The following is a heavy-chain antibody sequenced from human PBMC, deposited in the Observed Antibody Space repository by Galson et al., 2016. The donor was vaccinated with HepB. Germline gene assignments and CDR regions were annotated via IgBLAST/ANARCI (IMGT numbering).Heavy chain of an antibody. CDR1: GFIFSRYA. CDR3: AKDLGDRFITVYYYMDV. CDR2: ISKSGDYT. D-gene: IGHD1-20*01. V-gene: IGHV3-23*01. Sequence: SLRLSCAASGFIFSRYAMSWVRQAPGKGLEWVSAISKSGDYTYYADSVKGRFTISRDNSNNTLYLQMNSLRAEDTALYYCAKDLGDRFITVYYYMDVWGKGTTVTVSS. J-gene: IGHJ6*03.